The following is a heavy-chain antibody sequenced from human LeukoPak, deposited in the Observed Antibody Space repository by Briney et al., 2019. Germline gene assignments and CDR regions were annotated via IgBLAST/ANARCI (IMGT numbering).Heavy chain of an antibody. D-gene: IGHD3-10*01. Sequence: RGSLRLSCAASGFTFSSYAMHWVRQAPGKGLEWVAVISYDGSNKYYADSVKGRFTISRDNSKNTLYLQMNSLRAEDTAVYYCAREYYYGSGSLDYWGQGTLVTVSS. CDR3: AREYYYGSGSLDY. CDR1: GFTFSSYA. J-gene: IGHJ4*02. CDR2: ISYDGSNK. V-gene: IGHV3-30-3*01.